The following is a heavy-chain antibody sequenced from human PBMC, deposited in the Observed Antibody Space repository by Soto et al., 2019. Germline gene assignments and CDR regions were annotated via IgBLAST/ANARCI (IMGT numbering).Heavy chain of an antibody. CDR3: AKGRGSSWTIDY. V-gene: IGHV3-23*01. Sequence: DVELSESGGGLVQPGGSLRLSCAASGFNFRSYAMSWVRRAPGKGLEWGSAIRGSGGTSYFADSVRGRFTISRDNSKNTLYLQLSSLRVEDTAEYFCAKGRGSSWTIDYWGHGTLVTVSS. CDR1: GFNFRSYA. D-gene: IGHD6-13*01. J-gene: IGHJ4*01. CDR2: IRGSGGTS.